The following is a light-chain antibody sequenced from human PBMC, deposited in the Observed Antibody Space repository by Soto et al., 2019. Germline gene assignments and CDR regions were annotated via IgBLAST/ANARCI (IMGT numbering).Light chain of an antibody. Sequence: DIQMTQSPSSLSASVGDRVTITCQASQDISNNLNWFQQKPGKAPELLIYDASNLETGVPSRFSGRGSGTDFTFTISSLQPEDIATYYCQQYGNLPLTFGGGTKVEIK. CDR1: QDISNN. J-gene: IGKJ4*01. CDR3: QQYGNLPLT. CDR2: DAS. V-gene: IGKV1-33*01.